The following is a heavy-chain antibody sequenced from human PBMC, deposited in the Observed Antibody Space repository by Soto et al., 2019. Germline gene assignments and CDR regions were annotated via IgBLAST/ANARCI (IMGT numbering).Heavy chain of an antibody. CDR2: ISYDANNK. J-gene: IGHJ6*02. V-gene: IGHV3-30*18. D-gene: IGHD3-9*01. Sequence: QVQLVESGGGVVQPGRSLRLSCVASGFTFSTCGMHWVRQAPGKGLEWVAIISYDANNKYYADSVKGRFTISRDNSKKTLYLQMNSLRAEDTAVYYCAKSPGRTGYFQMDVWGQGTTVTVSS. CDR1: GFTFSTCG. CDR3: AKSPGRTGYFQMDV.